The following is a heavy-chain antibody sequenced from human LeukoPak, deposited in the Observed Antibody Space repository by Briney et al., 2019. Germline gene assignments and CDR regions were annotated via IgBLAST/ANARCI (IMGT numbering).Heavy chain of an antibody. J-gene: IGHJ4*02. Sequence: GGSLRLSCAASGFTFSNAWMSWVRQAPGKGLEWVGRIKSKTDGGTTDYAAPVKGRFTISRDDSKNTLYLQMNSLKTEDTAVYYCTTGISVATVTTKGYWGQGTLVTVSS. V-gene: IGHV3-15*01. CDR2: IKSKTDGGTT. CDR1: GFTFSNAW. D-gene: IGHD4-17*01. CDR3: TTGISVATVTTKGY.